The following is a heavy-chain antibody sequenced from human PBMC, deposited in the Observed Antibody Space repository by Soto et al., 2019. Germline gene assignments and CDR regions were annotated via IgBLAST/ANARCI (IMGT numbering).Heavy chain of an antibody. J-gene: IGHJ4*02. CDR2: IYYSGST. Sequence: SETLSLTCTVSDGSVSSGSYYWSWIRQPPGKGLEWIGYIYYSGSTNYNPSLKSRVTISVDTSKNQFSLKLSSVTAADTAVYYCARYSSSSHLDYWGQGTLVTVSS. V-gene: IGHV4-61*01. CDR3: ARYSSSSHLDY. D-gene: IGHD6-6*01. CDR1: DGSVSSGSYY.